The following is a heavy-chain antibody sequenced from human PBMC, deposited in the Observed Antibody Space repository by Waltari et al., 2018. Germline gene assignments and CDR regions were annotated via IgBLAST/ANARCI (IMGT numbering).Heavy chain of an antibody. CDR1: GGTFSSYA. CDR2: IIPIFGTA. CDR3: ARGFRYCGGDCYPFDY. V-gene: IGHV1-69*05. J-gene: IGHJ4*02. Sequence: QVQLVQSGAEVKKPGSSVKVSCKASGGTFSSYAISWVRQAPGQRLEWMGGIIPIFGTANYAQKFQGRVTITTDESTSTAYMELSSLRSEDTAVYYCARGFRYCGGDCYPFDYWGQGTLVTVSS. D-gene: IGHD2-21*01.